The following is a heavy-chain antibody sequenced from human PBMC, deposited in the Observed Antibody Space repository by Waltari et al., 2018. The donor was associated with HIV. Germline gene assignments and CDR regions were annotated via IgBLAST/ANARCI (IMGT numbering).Heavy chain of an antibody. J-gene: IGHJ4*02. V-gene: IGHV1-46*01. CDR1: YTFISYY. Sequence: YTFISYYMHWVRQAPGQGLEWMGIINPSGNSTSYVQKFQGRLTMTRDTSTSTVYMELSSLRSEDTAVYYCARAPCSGGSCRLFDYWGQGTLVTVSS. D-gene: IGHD2-15*01. CDR2: INPSGNST. CDR3: ARAPCSGGSCRLFDY.